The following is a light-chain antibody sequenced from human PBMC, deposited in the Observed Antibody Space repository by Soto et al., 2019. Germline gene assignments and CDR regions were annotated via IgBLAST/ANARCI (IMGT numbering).Light chain of an antibody. J-gene: IGKJ1*01. V-gene: IGKV3-15*01. Sequence: EIVMTQSPATLSVSPGERATLSCRASQSVSSNLAWYQQKPGQAPRLLLYSVSTRATGITARFSGGGSGTEFTLTISSLQSEDFAVYYCQQYNTWPPWTFGQGTKVEIK. CDR2: SVS. CDR1: QSVSSN. CDR3: QQYNTWPPWT.